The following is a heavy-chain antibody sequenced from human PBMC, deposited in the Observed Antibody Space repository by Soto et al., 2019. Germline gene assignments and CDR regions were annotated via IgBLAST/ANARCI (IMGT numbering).Heavy chain of an antibody. Sequence: GGSLRRSCAASGFTFSYYYMSWIRQAPGKGLELVSYISSSGSTIYYADSVKGRFTISRDNAKNSLYLQMNSLRAEDTAVYYCAKDLDSRSWYPVVTAVYWGQGTLVTVSS. D-gene: IGHD6-13*01. J-gene: IGHJ4*02. V-gene: IGHV3-11*04. CDR3: AKDLDSRSWYPVVTAVY. CDR1: GFTFSYYY. CDR2: ISSSGSTI.